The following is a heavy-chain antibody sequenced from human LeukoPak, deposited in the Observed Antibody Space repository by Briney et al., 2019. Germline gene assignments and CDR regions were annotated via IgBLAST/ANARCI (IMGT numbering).Heavy chain of an antibody. CDR2: IIPIFGTA. CDR1: GGTFSSYA. CDR3: ARDRYCSSTSCPRSLDY. Sequence: ASVKVSCEASGGTFSSYAISWVRQAPGQGLEWMGGIIPIFGTANYAQKFQGRVTITADESTSTAYMELSSLRSEDTAVYYCARDRYCSSTSCPRSLDYWGQGTLVTVSS. D-gene: IGHD2-2*01. J-gene: IGHJ4*02. V-gene: IGHV1-69*01.